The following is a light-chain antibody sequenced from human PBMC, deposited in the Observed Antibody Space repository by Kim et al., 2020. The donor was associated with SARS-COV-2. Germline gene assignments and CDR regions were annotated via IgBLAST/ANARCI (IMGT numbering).Light chain of an antibody. CDR2: GAS. CDR1: QIVSSN. J-gene: IGKJ2*01. V-gene: IGKV3-15*01. CDR3: QQYNNRLVRS. Sequence: VSPGERATLSCRASQIVSSNLAWYQQTPGQAPRLLIYGASTRATGIPARFSGSWSGAEFTLTISSLQSEDFAVYYCQQYNNRLVRSFGHGTKLEI.